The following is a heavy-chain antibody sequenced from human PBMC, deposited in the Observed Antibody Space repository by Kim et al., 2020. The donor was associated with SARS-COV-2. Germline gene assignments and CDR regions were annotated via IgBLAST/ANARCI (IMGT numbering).Heavy chain of an antibody. D-gene: IGHD1-26*01. V-gene: IGHV1-18*04. CDR2: ISAYNGNT. Sequence: ASVKVSCKASGYTFTSYGISWVRQAPGQGLEWMGWISAYNGNTNYAQKLQGRVTMTTDTSTSTAYMELRSLRSDDTAVYYCARPNRGGGSYPPWFDPWGQGTLVTVSS. CDR3: ARPNRGGGSYPPWFDP. J-gene: IGHJ5*02. CDR1: GYTFTSYG.